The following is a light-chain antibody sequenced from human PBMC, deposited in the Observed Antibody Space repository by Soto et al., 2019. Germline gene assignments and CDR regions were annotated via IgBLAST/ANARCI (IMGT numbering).Light chain of an antibody. Sequence: DIQMTQSPSTLSASVGDRVTITCRASQSISSWLAWYQQKPGKAPKLLIYKASSLETGVPSRFSGSASGTEFTLTISSLQPDHFATYYCQQHNSYSPWTFGQGTKVEIK. CDR3: QQHNSYSPWT. CDR2: KAS. V-gene: IGKV1-5*03. J-gene: IGKJ1*01. CDR1: QSISSW.